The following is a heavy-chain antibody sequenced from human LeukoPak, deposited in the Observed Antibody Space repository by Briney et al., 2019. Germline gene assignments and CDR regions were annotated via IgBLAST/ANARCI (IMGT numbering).Heavy chain of an antibody. CDR2: IKSKTDGGTT. J-gene: IGHJ3*02. CDR1: GFTFSNTW. D-gene: IGHD3-10*01. V-gene: IGHV3-15*01. CDR3: TTDRGPEAFNI. Sequence: GGSLRLSCAASGFTFSNTWMSWVRQAPGKGLEWVGRIKSKTDGGTTDYAAPVKGRFTISRDDSKNTLYLQMNSLKTEDTAVYYCTTDRGPEAFNIWGQGTMVTVSS.